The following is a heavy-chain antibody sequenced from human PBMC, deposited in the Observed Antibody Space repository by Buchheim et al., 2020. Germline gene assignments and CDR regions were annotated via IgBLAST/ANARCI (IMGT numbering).Heavy chain of an antibody. CDR2: IAGSGGKK. V-gene: IGHV3-23*01. D-gene: IGHD3-22*01. CDR1: GFIFSSYA. J-gene: IGHJ4*02. CDR3: AKDYYGYYDGGGYYASFDY. Sequence: EVQLLESGGGLVQPGGSLRLSCEASGFIFSSYAMTWVRQAPGKGLEWVSCIAGSGGKKYYADVVEGRFTISRDNFKNSVYLQMNSLRTEDTAVYYCAKDYYGYYDGGGYYASFDYWGQGIL.